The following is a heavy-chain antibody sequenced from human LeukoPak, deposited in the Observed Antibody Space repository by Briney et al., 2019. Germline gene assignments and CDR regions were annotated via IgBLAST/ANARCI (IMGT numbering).Heavy chain of an antibody. V-gene: IGHV3-7*03. CDR2: IKPGGNEK. D-gene: IGHD3-3*01. CDR1: GFTFSSYW. Sequence: PGGSLRLSCAASGFTFSSYWMTWVRQGPGKGLEWVANIKPGGNEKYYVDSVKGRFTISRDNVKNSLYLQMNSPRAEDTAIYYCATFRFLGTWGQGTMVTVSP. CDR3: ATFRFLGT. J-gene: IGHJ3*01.